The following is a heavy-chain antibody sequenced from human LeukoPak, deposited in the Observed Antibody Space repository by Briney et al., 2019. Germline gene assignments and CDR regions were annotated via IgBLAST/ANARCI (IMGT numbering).Heavy chain of an antibody. D-gene: IGHD2-21*02. V-gene: IGHV3-33*01. Sequence: PGGSLRLSCAASGFTFSSYGMHWVRQAPGKGLEWVAVIWYDGSNKYYADSVKGRFTISRGNSKNTLYLQMNSLRAEDTAVYYCARDGPSYCGGDCSYFDYWGQGTLVTVSS. CDR1: GFTFSSYG. CDR3: ARDGPSYCGGDCSYFDY. CDR2: IWYDGSNK. J-gene: IGHJ4*02.